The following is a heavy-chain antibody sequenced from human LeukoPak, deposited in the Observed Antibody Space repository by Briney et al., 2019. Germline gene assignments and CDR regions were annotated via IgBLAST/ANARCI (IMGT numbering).Heavy chain of an antibody. CDR3: ARDRFSRDDSSGYEGFAFDI. V-gene: IGHV1-69*13. CDR2: IIPISGTA. CDR1: GGTFSSYA. J-gene: IGHJ3*02. D-gene: IGHD3-22*01. Sequence: SVKVSCKASGGTFSSYAISWVRQAPGQGLEWMGGIIPISGTANYAQKFQGRVTITADESTSTAYMELSSLRSEDTAVYYCARDRFSRDDSSGYEGFAFDIWGQGTMVTVSS.